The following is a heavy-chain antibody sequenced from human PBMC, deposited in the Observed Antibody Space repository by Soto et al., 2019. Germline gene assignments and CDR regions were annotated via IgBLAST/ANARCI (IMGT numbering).Heavy chain of an antibody. CDR2: IYYSGST. D-gene: IGHD6-19*01. CDR3: ARPAYSSGWYNYFDY. J-gene: IGHJ4*02. CDR1: GGSISSYY. Sequence: SETLSLTCTVSGGSISSYYWSWIRQPPGKGLEWIGYIYYSGSTNYNPSLKSRVTISVDTSKNQFSLKLSSVTAADTAGYYCARPAYSSGWYNYFDYGGQGTLVTVSS. V-gene: IGHV4-59*08.